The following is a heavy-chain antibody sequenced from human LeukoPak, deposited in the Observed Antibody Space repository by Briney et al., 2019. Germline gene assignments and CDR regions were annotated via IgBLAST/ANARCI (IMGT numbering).Heavy chain of an antibody. V-gene: IGHV1-18*01. Sequence: ASVKVSCKASGYTFTSYAMNWVRQAPGQGLEWMGWISAYNGNTNYAQKLQGRVTMTTDTSTSTAYMELRSLRSDDTAVYYCARDGGYSGSLQTRHPHDYWGQGTLVTVSS. J-gene: IGHJ4*02. CDR2: ISAYNGNT. CDR1: GYTFTSYA. D-gene: IGHD1-26*01. CDR3: ARDGGYSGSLQTRHPHDY.